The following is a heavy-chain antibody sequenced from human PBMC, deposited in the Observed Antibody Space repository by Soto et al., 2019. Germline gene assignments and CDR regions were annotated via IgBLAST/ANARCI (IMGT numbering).Heavy chain of an antibody. CDR3: ARGSYCGGDCSAGDARGGRDV. J-gene: IGHJ6*02. CDR2: IYSGGST. CDR1: GFIVSNNY. D-gene: IGHD2-21*02. Sequence: EVQLVESGGGLVQPGGSLRLSCAASGFIVSNNYMTWVRQAPGKGLEWVSVIYSGGSTFYADSVKGRFTISRDISRNTLYLQIESLRAEDPAEYYCARGSYCGGDCSAGDARGGRDVWGQGTTVTVSS. V-gene: IGHV3-66*01.